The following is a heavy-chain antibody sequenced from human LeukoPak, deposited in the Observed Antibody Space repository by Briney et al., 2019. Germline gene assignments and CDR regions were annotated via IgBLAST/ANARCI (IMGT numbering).Heavy chain of an antibody. D-gene: IGHD3-9*01. CDR2: ISSSGSTI. CDR3: ARSTGPYYYYYMDV. V-gene: IGHV3-11*04. CDR1: GFTVSSYY. J-gene: IGHJ6*03. Sequence: GGSLRLSCAASGFTVSSYYMSWIRQAPGKGLEWVSYISSSGSTIYYADSVKGRFTISRDNAKNSLYLQMNSLRAEDTAVYYCARSTGPYYYYYMDVWGKGTTVTVSS.